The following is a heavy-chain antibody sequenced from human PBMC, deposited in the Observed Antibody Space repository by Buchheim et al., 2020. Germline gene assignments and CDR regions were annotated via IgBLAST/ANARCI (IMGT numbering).Heavy chain of an antibody. CDR3: ARNGEPGATSWFDP. V-gene: IGHV4-31*03. CDR1: GVSISSGDYY. Sequence: QVQLQESGPGLVKPSQTLSLTCTVSGVSISSGDYYWNWIRQRPGKGLEWIGYVYYSGSIYHNLSLQSRVTISVDTSKNQFSLKLSSVSDADTAVYYCARNGEPGATSWFDPWGQGIL. D-gene: IGHD1-26*01. J-gene: IGHJ5*02. CDR2: VYYSGSI.